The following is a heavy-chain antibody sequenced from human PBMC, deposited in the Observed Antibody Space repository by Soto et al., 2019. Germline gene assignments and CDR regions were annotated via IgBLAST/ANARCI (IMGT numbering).Heavy chain of an antibody. CDR2: ISSSSSSI. Sequence: EVQLVESGGGLVKPGGSLRLSCAASGFTFSSYSMHWVRQAPGKGMEWVAFISSSSSSISYADSVNGRCTISRANAKNSLYLQMNILRAEDTAVYYCARSGVVPATDKYFQHWGQGTLVTVSS. CDR3: ARSGVVPATDKYFQH. V-gene: IGHV3-21*01. CDR1: GFTFSSYS. J-gene: IGHJ1*01. D-gene: IGHD2-15*01.